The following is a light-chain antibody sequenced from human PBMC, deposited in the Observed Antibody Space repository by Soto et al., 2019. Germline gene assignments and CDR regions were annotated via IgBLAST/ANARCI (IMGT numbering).Light chain of an antibody. V-gene: IGKV3-20*01. CDR3: HQYGSSPWT. J-gene: IGKJ1*01. CDR2: GAS. Sequence: EIVLTQSPATLSVSPGERATLSCRASQSVGSNLAWYQQKPGQAPRLLIYGASSRATGIPDRFSGSGSGTDFTLTISRLEPEDFAVYYCHQYGSSPWTFGQGTKVDI. CDR1: QSVGSN.